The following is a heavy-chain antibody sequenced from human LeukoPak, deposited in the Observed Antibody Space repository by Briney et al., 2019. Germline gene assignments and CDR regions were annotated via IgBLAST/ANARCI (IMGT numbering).Heavy chain of an antibody. V-gene: IGHV3-15*01. D-gene: IGHD3-10*01. CDR3: ATEGGSGSYYGDDAFDM. CDR2: VKSKADDGTT. Sequence: GGSLRLSCEASGFSFTNTGMSWVRQAPGKGLEWVGRVKSKADDGTTDYAAPVQGRFTISRDDSKNTLSLQMNSLKTEDTAVYYCATEGGSGSYYGDDAFDMWGQGTMVTVSS. CDR1: GFSFTNTG. J-gene: IGHJ3*02.